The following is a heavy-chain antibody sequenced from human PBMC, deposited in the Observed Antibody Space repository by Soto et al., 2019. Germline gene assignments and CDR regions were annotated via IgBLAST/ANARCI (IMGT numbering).Heavy chain of an antibody. V-gene: IGHV1-18*04. CDR3: ATSYDSGFDP. J-gene: IGHJ5*02. CDR1: GYSFSTYD. Sequence: GASLQVSCKSSGYSFSTYDISWLRQAPGQGPEWMGRISPKNGNTNYAQNFQDRVTMTADTSSSTAYMELRGLRSDDTAKYYCATSYDSGFDPWGQGTLVTVSS. D-gene: IGHD3-3*01. CDR2: ISPKNGNT.